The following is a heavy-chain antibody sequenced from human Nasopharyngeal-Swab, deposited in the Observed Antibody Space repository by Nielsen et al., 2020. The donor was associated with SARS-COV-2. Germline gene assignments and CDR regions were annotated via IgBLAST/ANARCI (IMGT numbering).Heavy chain of an antibody. V-gene: IGHV3-23*01. Sequence: GESLKISWAASGFTFSNYAMNWVRQVPGKGLEWVSAISGSGGSTYYADSVKGRFTISRDNAKNSLYLQMNSLRAEDTAVYYCARTIAAAGPYGMDVWGQGTTVTVSS. D-gene: IGHD6-13*01. CDR1: GFTFSNYA. J-gene: IGHJ6*02. CDR3: ARTIAAAGPYGMDV. CDR2: ISGSGGST.